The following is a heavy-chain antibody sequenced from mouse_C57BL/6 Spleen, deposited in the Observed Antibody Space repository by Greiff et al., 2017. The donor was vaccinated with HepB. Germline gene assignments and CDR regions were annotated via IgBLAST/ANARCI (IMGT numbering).Heavy chain of an antibody. CDR3: ARWLGDYDGYFDY. V-gene: IGHV1-66*01. CDR2: IYPGSGNT. D-gene: IGHD2-4*01. Sequence: QVQLQQSGPELVKPGASVKISCKASGYSFTSYYIHWVKQRPGQGLEWIGWIYPGSGNTKYNEKFKGKATLTADTSSSTAYMQLSSLTSEDSAVYYCARWLGDYDGYFDYWGQGTTLTVSS. J-gene: IGHJ2*01. CDR1: GYSFTSYY.